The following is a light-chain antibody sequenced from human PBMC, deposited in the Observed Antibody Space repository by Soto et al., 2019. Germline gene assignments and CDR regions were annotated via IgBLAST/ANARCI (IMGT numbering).Light chain of an antibody. J-gene: IGKJ1*01. CDR2: GIS. Sequence: EVVMTQSPATLSVSPGEGATLSCRASQSVTSNYLAWYQQKPGKAHRLLIHGISNRATGVQDRFSGSGSGTDFTLTIRRLEPEDFAVYYCQQYGSSPRTFGQGTKVDIK. V-gene: IGKV3-20*01. CDR1: QSVTSNY. CDR3: QQYGSSPRT.